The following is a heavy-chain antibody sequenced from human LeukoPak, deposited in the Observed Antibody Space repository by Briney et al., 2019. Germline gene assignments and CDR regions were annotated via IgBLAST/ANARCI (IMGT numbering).Heavy chain of an antibody. D-gene: IGHD6-13*01. CDR2: INPNSGGT. CDR3: ARSGIAASERQEVKY. Sequence: ASVKVSCKASGYTFTGYYMHWVRQAPGQGLEWMGWINPNSGGTNYAQKFQGRVTMTRDTSISTAYMDLTTLRSDDSAVDCCARSGIAASERQEVKYWGQGTLVTVSS. CDR1: GYTFTGYY. V-gene: IGHV1-2*02. J-gene: IGHJ4*02.